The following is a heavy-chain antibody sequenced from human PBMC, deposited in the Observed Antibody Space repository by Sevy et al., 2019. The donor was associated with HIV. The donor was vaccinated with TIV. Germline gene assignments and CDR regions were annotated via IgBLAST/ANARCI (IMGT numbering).Heavy chain of an antibody. CDR3: ARGGLIYYGSRGCHAQYYFDS. J-gene: IGHJ4*02. CDR2: VYDSGNS. Sequence: SETLSLTCAVSGGSINSFFWSWIRQSPGKGLEWIGYVYDSGNSEYNPSLRSRVTISVDTSKKQFSLKLSSVTAADTAVYYCARGGLIYYGSRGCHAQYYFDSWGQGTLVTVSS. V-gene: IGHV4-59*01. CDR1: GGSINSFF. D-gene: IGHD3-22*01.